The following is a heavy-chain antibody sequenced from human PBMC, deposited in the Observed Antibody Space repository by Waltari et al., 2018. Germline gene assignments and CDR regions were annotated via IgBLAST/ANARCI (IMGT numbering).Heavy chain of an antibody. Sequence: EVQLVESGGDLVQHGGSLRLSWAGSGHSFGDHSMKGVRQAPGKGPEWIAYISISGDTTFSADSVRGRFTISRDNAKSSVYLQMSSLRAEDTAVYYCRLLLVGATEEGYFDSWGQGTLVTVSS. J-gene: IGHJ4*02. CDR2: ISISGDTT. CDR1: GHSFGDHS. V-gene: IGHV3-48*04. CDR3: RLLLVGATEEGYFDS. D-gene: IGHD1-26*01.